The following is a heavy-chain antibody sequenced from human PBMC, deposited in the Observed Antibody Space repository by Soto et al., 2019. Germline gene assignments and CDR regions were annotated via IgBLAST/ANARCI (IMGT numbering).Heavy chain of an antibody. CDR3: ARDNGYSSSWSFDY. Sequence: QVQLVESGGGVVQPGRSLRLSCAASGFTFSSYAMHWVRQAPGKGLEWVAVISYDGSNKYYADSVKGRFTISRDNSKNTLYLQMKSLRAEDTAVYYCARDNGYSSSWSFDYWGQGTLVTVSS. CDR1: GFTFSSYA. D-gene: IGHD6-13*01. CDR2: ISYDGSNK. V-gene: IGHV3-30-3*01. J-gene: IGHJ4*02.